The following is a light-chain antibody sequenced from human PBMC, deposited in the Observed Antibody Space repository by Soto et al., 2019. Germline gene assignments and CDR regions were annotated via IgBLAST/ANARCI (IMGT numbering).Light chain of an antibody. J-gene: IGKJ2*01. CDR2: DTS. CDR1: QSVTFY. Sequence: EIVVTQSPATLSLSPGQRATLSCRASQSVTFYLAWYQQKPGQAPRLLIYDTSNRATGIPARFSGSGSGTEFTLTISSLEPGDFAVYYCQQRGTWPPTFGQGTKLEIK. V-gene: IGKV3-11*01. CDR3: QQRGTWPPT.